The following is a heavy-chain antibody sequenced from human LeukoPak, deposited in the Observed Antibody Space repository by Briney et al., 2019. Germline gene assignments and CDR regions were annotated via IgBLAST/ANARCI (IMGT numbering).Heavy chain of an antibody. V-gene: IGHV4-59*01. Sequence: SETLSLTCTVSGGSISSYYWSWIRQPPGKGLEWIGHIYYSGSTSYNPSLKSRVTISVDTSKNQFSLKLSSVTAADTAVYYCARDHDRYCSGGSCSEFDYWGQGTLVTVSS. CDR2: IYYSGST. D-gene: IGHD2-15*01. CDR3: ARDHDRYCSGGSCSEFDY. CDR1: GGSISSYY. J-gene: IGHJ4*02.